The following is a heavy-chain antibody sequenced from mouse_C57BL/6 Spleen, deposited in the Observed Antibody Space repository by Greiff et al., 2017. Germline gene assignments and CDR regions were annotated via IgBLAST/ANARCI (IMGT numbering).Heavy chain of an antibody. CDR2: IDPSDSYT. CDR1: GYTFTSYW. J-gene: IGHJ1*03. Sequence: QVQLQQPGAELVKPGASVKLSCKASGYTFTSYWMQWVKQRPGQGLEWIGEIDPSDSYTNYNQKFKGKATLTVDTSSSTAYMQLSSLTSEDSAVYSCARGFITTVVADWYFDVWGTGTTVTVSS. D-gene: IGHD1-1*01. V-gene: IGHV1-50*01. CDR3: ARGFITTVVADWYFDV.